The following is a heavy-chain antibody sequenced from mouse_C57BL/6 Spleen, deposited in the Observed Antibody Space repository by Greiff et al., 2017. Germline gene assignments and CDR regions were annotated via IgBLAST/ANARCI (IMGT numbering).Heavy chain of an antibody. V-gene: IGHV1-7*01. D-gene: IGHD1-1*01. CDR1: GYTFTSYW. J-gene: IGHJ4*01. CDR2: INPSSGYT. CDR3: ARLTTVLANYAMDY. Sequence: VQLVASGAELAKPGASVKLSCKASGYTFTSYWMHWVKQRPGQGLEWIGYINPSSGYTTYNQKFKNKATLTADKSSITAYMQLSSLTYEYSSVYYCARLTTVLANYAMDYWGQGASVTVSS.